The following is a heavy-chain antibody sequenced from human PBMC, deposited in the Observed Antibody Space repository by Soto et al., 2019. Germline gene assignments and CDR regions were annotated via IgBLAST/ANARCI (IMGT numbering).Heavy chain of an antibody. D-gene: IGHD1-26*01. CDR2: ISGSGCST. CDR1: GFTFSSYA. CDR3: AKYPGRVGASPFDY. V-gene: IGHV3-23*01. Sequence: GGSLRLSCAASGFTFSSYAMSWVRQAPGKGLEWVSAISGSGCSTYYADSVKGRFTISRDNSKNTLYLQMNSLRAEDAAVYYCAKYPGRVGASPFDYWGQGTLVTVSS. J-gene: IGHJ4*02.